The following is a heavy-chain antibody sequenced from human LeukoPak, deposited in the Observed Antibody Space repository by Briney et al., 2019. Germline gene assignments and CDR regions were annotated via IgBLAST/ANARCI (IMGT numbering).Heavy chain of an antibody. CDR3: AGWGDSGYDHS. V-gene: IGHV3-74*01. J-gene: IGHJ4*02. D-gene: IGHD5-12*01. CDR1: GFTFNTYS. Sequence: PGGSLRLSCAGSGFTFNTYSMNWVRQAPGKGLVWVSRIKGDGSSTSYADSVKGRFTISRDNTKNTLYLQMNSLRAEDTAVYYCAGWGDSGYDHSWGQGTLVTVSS. CDR2: IKGDGSST.